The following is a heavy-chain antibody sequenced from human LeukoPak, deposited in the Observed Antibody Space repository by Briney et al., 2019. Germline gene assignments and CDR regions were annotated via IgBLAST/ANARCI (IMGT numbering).Heavy chain of an antibody. CDR3: ANKYYDSRRFGY. V-gene: IGHV1-69-2*01. D-gene: IGHD3-22*01. J-gene: IGHJ4*02. CDR2: VDPEDGET. CDR1: GYTFTDYY. Sequence: ASVKVSCKVSGYTFTDYYMHWVQQAPGKGLEWMGLVDPEDGETIYAEKFQGRVTITADTSTDTAYMELSSLRSEDTAVYYCANKYYDSRRFGYWGQGTLVTVSS.